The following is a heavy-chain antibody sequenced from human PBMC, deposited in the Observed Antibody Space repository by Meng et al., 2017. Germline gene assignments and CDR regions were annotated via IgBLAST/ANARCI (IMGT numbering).Heavy chain of an antibody. CDR1: VSSTSSSMSY. J-gene: IGHJ1*01. V-gene: IGHV4-39*07. Sequence: GLDHALHSLSLTSVVSVSSTSSSMSYWFWIAQPPGKGLDSIGCIYYSGSTYYNPYLKSRVTISVDTSKNQFSMKLSSVTAADTAVYYCARDGIAAAGTGRSYFQHWGQGTLVTVSS. CDR2: IYYSGST. D-gene: IGHD6-13*01. CDR3: ARDGIAAAGTGRSYFQH.